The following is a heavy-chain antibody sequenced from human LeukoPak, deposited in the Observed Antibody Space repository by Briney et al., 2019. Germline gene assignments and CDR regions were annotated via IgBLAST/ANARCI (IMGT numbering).Heavy chain of an antibody. D-gene: IGHD6-6*01. J-gene: IGHJ6*02. Sequence: GGSLRLSCVASGFTFSSFWMSWVRQAPGKGLEWVANIKYDGSEKYYVDSVEGRFTISRDNAKNSLYLQINSLRAEDTALYYCARDRGSSSDYGLDVWGHGTTVTVSS. CDR2: IKYDGSEK. CDR1: GFTFSSFW. V-gene: IGHV3-7*05. CDR3: ARDRGSSSDYGLDV.